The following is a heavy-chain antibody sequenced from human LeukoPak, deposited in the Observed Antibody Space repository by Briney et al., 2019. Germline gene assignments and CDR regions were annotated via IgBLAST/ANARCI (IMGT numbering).Heavy chain of an antibody. V-gene: IGHV4-59*01. Sequence: SETLSLTCTVSGGSISGFFWTWIRQSPGKGPEYIGYIYYSGTTDYNPTLKSRVSMYVDTSKNQFFLNLTSVTAADTAIYYCARVGYGSGSWGWFDPWGQGTLVTVSS. CDR3: ARVGYGSGSWGWFDP. J-gene: IGHJ5*02. CDR1: GGSISGFF. D-gene: IGHD3-10*01. CDR2: IYYSGTT.